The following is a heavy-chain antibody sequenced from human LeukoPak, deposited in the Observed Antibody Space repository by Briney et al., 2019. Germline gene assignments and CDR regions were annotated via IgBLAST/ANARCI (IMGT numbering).Heavy chain of an antibody. J-gene: IGHJ2*01. CDR2: VHASGTT. CDR1: GGSISSHY. CDR3: ARRVSISWYWYFDL. V-gene: IGHV4-4*09. Sequence: PSETLSLTCTVSGGSISSHYWSWIRQPPGKGLEWIGYVHASGTTDYNPSVKSRVAISVDTSKNQLSLKLSSVTAADTALYYCARRVSISWYWYFDLWGRGTLVTVSS. D-gene: IGHD6-13*01.